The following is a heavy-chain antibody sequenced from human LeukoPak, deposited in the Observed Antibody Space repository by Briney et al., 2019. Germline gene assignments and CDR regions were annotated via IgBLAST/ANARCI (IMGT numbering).Heavy chain of an antibody. Sequence: ASVKVSCKAPGYTFTNYYIHWVRQAPGQGLEWTGVINPSGGSTSYAQNFQGRVTMTRDTSTSTVYMELSSLRSEDTAVYYCAREGPYSDSSRSRFDYWGQRTLVTVSS. V-gene: IGHV1-46*01. J-gene: IGHJ4*01. CDR1: GYTFTNYY. D-gene: IGHD6-6*01. CDR2: INPSGGST. CDR3: AREGPYSDSSRSRFDY.